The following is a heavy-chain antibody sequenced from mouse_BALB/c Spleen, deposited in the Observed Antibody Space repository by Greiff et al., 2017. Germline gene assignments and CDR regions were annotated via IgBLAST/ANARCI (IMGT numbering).Heavy chain of an antibody. CDR3: ARSEYGNYGPVLDY. Sequence: EVQGVESGGGLVQPGGSRKLSCAASGFTFSSFGMHWVRQAPEKGLEWVAYISSGSSTIYYADTVKGRFTISRDNPKNTLFLQMTSLRSEDTAMYYCARSEYGNYGPVLDYWGQGTLVTVSA. V-gene: IGHV5-17*02. J-gene: IGHJ3*01. CDR2: ISSGSSTI. CDR1: GFTFSSFG. D-gene: IGHD2-10*02.